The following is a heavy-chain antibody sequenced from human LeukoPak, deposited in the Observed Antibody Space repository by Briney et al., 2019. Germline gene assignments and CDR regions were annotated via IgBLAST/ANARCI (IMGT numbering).Heavy chain of an antibody. J-gene: IGHJ6*02. D-gene: IGHD3-3*01. CDR3: ARQRFLEWCQYYYYYGMDV. V-gene: IGHV4-39*01. CDR1: GGPISSSSYY. CDR2: IYYSGST. Sequence: PSETLSLTCTVSGGPISSSSYYWGWIRQPPGKGLEWIGSIYYSGSTYYNPSLKSRVTISVDTSKNQFSLKLSSVTAADTAVYYCARQRFLEWCQYYYYYGMDVWGRGTTVTVSS.